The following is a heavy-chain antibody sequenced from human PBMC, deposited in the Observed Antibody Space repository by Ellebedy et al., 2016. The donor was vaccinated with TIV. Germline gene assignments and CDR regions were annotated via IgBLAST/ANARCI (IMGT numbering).Heavy chain of an antibody. CDR3: ASERSGYDFEY. CDR2: LWYDGIRE. J-gene: IGHJ4*02. D-gene: IGHD5-12*01. CDR1: GFTFSIYG. V-gene: IGHV3-33*01. Sequence: PGGSLRLSCAASGFTFSIYGMHWVRQAPGKGLEWVAVLWYDGIREYYADSVKGRFTVSRDNSKNTLFLQMNSLRTEDTAVYYCASERSGYDFEYWGQGTLVTVSA.